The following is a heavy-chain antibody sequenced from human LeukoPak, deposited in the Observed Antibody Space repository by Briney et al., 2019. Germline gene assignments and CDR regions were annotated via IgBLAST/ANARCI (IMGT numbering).Heavy chain of an antibody. V-gene: IGHV3-48*04. Sequence: GGSLRLSCAASGFTFSSYSMNWVRQAPGKGLEWVSYITSSSYTIYYADSVKGRFTISRDNAKNSLYLQMSSLRADDTAVYYCARRAWGSSGYYLDAFDIWGQGTMVTVSS. CDR1: GFTFSSYS. CDR2: ITSSSYTI. D-gene: IGHD3-22*01. CDR3: ARRAWGSSGYYLDAFDI. J-gene: IGHJ3*02.